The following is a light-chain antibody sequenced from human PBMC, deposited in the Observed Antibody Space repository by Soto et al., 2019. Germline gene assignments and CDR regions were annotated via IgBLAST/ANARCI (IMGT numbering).Light chain of an antibody. V-gene: IGKV1-5*01. J-gene: IGKJ4*01. CDR2: DGS. CDR1: QTIISL. CDR3: QQYNSQPVT. Sequence: DIQMTQSPSTLSGSVGDRVTITCRASQTIISLLAWYQQKPGEAPKVLIYDGSSLESGVPSTFSGSGSGTEFTLTISSLQPDDSATYYCQQYNSQPVTFGGGTKVDIK.